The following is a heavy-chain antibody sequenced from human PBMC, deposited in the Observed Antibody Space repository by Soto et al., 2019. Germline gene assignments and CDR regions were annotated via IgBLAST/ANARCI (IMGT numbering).Heavy chain of an antibody. CDR3: ARGWGPFGVVMRLHWFDP. D-gene: IGHD3-3*01. CDR2: IYYSGST. J-gene: IGHJ5*02. V-gene: IGHV4-31*03. CDR1: GGSISSGGYY. Sequence: QVQLQESGPGLVKPSQTLSLTCTVSGGSISSGGYYWSWIRQHPGKGLEWIGYIYYSGSTYYNPSLKSRVTISVDTSKNQFSLKLSSVTAADTAVYYCARGWGPFGVVMRLHWFDPWGQGTLVTVSS.